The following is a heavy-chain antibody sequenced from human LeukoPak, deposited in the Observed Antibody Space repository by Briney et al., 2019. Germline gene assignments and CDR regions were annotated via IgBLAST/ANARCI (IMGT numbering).Heavy chain of an antibody. V-gene: IGHV3-21*01. CDR3: ARDLRSSGWYYFDY. J-gene: IGHJ4*02. CDR2: ISSSSSYI. CDR1: GFTFSSYS. Sequence: PGGSLRLSCAASGFTFSSYSMNSVRQAPGKGLGWVSSISSSSSYIYYADSVKGRFTISRDNAKNSLYLQMNSLRAEDTAVYYCARDLRSSGWYYFDYWGQGTLVTVSS. D-gene: IGHD6-19*01.